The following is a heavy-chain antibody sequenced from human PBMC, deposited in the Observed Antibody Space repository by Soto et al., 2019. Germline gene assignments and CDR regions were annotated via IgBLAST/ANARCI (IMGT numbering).Heavy chain of an antibody. Sequence: QVQLVQSGAEVKKPGSSVKVSCKASGGTFSSYTISWVRQAPGQGLEWMGRIIPILGIANYAQKFQGRVTITADKATSTAYMELSSLRSEDTAVYYCARYGSGRGFDYWGQGTLFTVSS. CDR1: GGTFSSYT. D-gene: IGHD3-10*01. J-gene: IGHJ4*02. V-gene: IGHV1-69*02. CDR3: ARYGSGRGFDY. CDR2: IIPILGIA.